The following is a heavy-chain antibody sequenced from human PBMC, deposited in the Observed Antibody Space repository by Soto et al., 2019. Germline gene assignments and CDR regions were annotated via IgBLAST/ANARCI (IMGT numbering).Heavy chain of an antibody. CDR2: TSGSGGST. CDR1: GFTFSSYA. CDR3: ARLVRATVTTPLDY. V-gene: IGHV3-23*01. J-gene: IGHJ4*02. D-gene: IGHD4-17*01. Sequence: GGSLRLSCAASGFTFSSYAMSWVRQAPGKGLEWVSATSGSGGSTYYADSVKGRFTISRDNSKNTLYLQLNSLRAEDTAVYYCARLVRATVTTPLDYWGQGTLVTVSS.